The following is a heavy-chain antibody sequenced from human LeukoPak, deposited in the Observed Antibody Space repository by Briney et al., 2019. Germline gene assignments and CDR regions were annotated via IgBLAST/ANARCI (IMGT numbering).Heavy chain of an antibody. Sequence: ASVKVSCKTSGYTFPTYGITWVRQAPGQGLEWMGWISAYNGNTNLAQNLQGRLTLTTDRSTTTAYMELRSLRSHDTAIYYCAREACAHCTIDYWGQGTLVTVSS. J-gene: IGHJ4*02. D-gene: IGHD1-1*01. CDR1: GYTFPTYG. CDR2: ISAYNGNT. CDR3: AREACAHCTIDY. V-gene: IGHV1-18*01.